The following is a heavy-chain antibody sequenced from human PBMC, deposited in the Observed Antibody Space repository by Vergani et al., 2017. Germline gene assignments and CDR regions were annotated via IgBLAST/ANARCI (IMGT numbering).Heavy chain of an antibody. CDR2: IRSDGRNK. Sequence: QVQLVESGGGVVQPGGSLRLSCAASGFTFSSYGMHWVRQAPGKGLEWVAFIRSDGRNKYYADSVKGRFTISRDNSKNTLYLQMNSLRAEDTAVYYCATEPRYRPTTNYYYMDVWGKGTTVTVSS. CDR3: ATEPRYRPTTNYYYMDV. V-gene: IGHV3-30*02. J-gene: IGHJ6*03. CDR1: GFTFSSYG. D-gene: IGHD1-26*01.